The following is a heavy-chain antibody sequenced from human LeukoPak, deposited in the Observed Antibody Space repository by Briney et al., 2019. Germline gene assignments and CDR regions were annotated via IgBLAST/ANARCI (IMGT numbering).Heavy chain of an antibody. J-gene: IGHJ4*02. V-gene: IGHV4-34*01. D-gene: IGHD4-17*01. Sequence: SETLSLTCAVYGGSFSGYYWSWIRQPPGKGLEWIGEINHSGSTNYNPSLKSRVTISVDTSKNQFSLKLSSVTAADSAVYYCAPIYGDYSDFDSWGQGTLVTVSS. CDR1: GGSFSGYY. CDR2: INHSGST. CDR3: APIYGDYSDFDS.